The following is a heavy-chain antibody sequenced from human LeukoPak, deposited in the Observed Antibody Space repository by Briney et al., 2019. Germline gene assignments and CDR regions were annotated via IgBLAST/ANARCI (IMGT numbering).Heavy chain of an antibody. Sequence: GGSLRLSCAASGFTFSAYSMTWVRQAPGKGPEWVSTISGSGENIYFADSMKGRFTISRDNAKNSLYLQMDSLRAEDTAVYYCARALGQEYWGQGTLVTVSS. CDR1: GFTFSAYS. CDR3: ARALGQEY. CDR2: ISGSGENI. V-gene: IGHV3-23*01. J-gene: IGHJ4*02.